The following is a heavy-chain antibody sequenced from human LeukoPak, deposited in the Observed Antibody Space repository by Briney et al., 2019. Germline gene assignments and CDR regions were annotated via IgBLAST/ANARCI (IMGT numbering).Heavy chain of an antibody. CDR1: GFTVSDNY. CDR2: FYSGGST. J-gene: IGHJ1*01. CDR3: ASSSWSSEYFHY. V-gene: IGHV3-66*01. Sequence: PGGSLRLSCAASGFTVSDNYMSWVRQAPGKGLEWVSVFYSGGSTRYADSVKGRFTISRDNYKNTLYLQMNSLRAEDTAVYFCASSSWSSEYFHYWGQGTLVTVSS. D-gene: IGHD6-13*01.